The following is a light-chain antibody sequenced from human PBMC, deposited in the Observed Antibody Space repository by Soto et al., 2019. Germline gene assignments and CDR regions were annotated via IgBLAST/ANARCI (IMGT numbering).Light chain of an antibody. V-gene: IGLV2-14*03. CDR1: SSDVGGYNY. CDR2: DVN. Sequence: QSALTQPASVSGSPGQSITISCTGTSSDVGGYNYVSWYQHHPDKAPKLMIYDVNNRPSGVSNRFSGSKSGNTASLTISGLQSEDEAAYYCSSYSSSSTRLVFGGATKLTVL. J-gene: IGLJ2*01. CDR3: SSYSSSSTRLV.